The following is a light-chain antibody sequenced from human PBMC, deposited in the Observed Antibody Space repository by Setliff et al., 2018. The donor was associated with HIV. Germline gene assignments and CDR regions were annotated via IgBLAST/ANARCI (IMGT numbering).Light chain of an antibody. V-gene: IGLV2-14*03. Sequence: QSVLTQPASVSGSPGQPITISCTGTSSDIGSSNFVSWYQQHPGKAPKVMIYNVDKRPSGVSNRFPGSKSGNTASLTISGLQTEDEADYYCSSYSINNLYVFATGTKVTVL. CDR1: SSDIGSSNF. J-gene: IGLJ1*01. CDR2: NVD. CDR3: SSYSINNLYV.